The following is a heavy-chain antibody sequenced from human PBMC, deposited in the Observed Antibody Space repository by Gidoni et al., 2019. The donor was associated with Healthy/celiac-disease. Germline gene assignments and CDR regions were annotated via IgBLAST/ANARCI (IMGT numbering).Heavy chain of an antibody. CDR3: ARVGLYQRPHY. V-gene: IGHV3-48*01. CDR1: GFTFSSYS. J-gene: IGHJ4*02. CDR2: SSSSSSTI. D-gene: IGHD2-2*01. Sequence: EVQLVESGGGLVQPGGSLRLSCAASGFTFSSYSMNWVRQAPGKGLEWVSYSSSSSSTIYYADSVKGRFTSSRDNAKNSLYLQMNSLRAEDTAVYYWARVGLYQRPHYWGQGTLVTVSS.